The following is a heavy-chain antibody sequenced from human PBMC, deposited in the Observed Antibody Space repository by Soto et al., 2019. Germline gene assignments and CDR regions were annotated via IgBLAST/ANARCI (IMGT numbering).Heavy chain of an antibody. J-gene: IGHJ6*02. CDR1: GCSVSCGYY. CDR2: IYHSGST. CDR3: ARLPTLVTIFDGMDA. D-gene: IGHD3-3*01. Sequence: DTLAPTSAVAGCSVSCGYYWGWIRQPPGKGLEWIGSIYHSGSTYHNPSLKSRVTISVDTSKHQFSVKLSSVPDADTAVYYCARLPTLVTIFDGMDAWRQGTTVTVSS. V-gene: IGHV4-38-2*01.